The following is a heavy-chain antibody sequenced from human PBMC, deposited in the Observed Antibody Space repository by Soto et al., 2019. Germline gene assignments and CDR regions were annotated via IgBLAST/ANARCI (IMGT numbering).Heavy chain of an antibody. CDR3: ARDKSSSWFKGYWFDP. Sequence: QVQLVQSGAEVKKPGSSVKVSCKASGGTFSSYTISWVRQAPGQGLEWMGRIIPFLGIANYAQKFQGRVTITADKYTSTAYMELSSLRSEDTAVYYCARDKSSSWFKGYWFDPWGQGTLVTVSS. J-gene: IGHJ5*02. V-gene: IGHV1-69*08. CDR1: GGTFSSYT. CDR2: IIPFLGIA. D-gene: IGHD6-13*01.